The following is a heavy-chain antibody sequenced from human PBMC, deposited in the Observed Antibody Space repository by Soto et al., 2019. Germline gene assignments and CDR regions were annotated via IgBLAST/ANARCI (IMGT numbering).Heavy chain of an antibody. Sequence: ASVKVSCKASGYTFTSYGISWVRQAPGQGLEWMGWISAYNGNTNYAQKLQGRVTMATDTSTSTAYMELRSLRSDDTAVYYCARQEAVAGTLDYWGQGTLVTVSS. CDR2: ISAYNGNT. D-gene: IGHD6-19*01. CDR3: ARQEAVAGTLDY. J-gene: IGHJ4*02. V-gene: IGHV1-18*01. CDR1: GYTFTSYG.